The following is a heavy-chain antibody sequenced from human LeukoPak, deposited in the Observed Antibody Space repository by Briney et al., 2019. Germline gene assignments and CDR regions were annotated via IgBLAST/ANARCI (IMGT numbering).Heavy chain of an antibody. D-gene: IGHD3-22*01. CDR1: GFSFSGYD. Sequence: GGSLRLSCTASGFSFSGYDMNWVRQTPGKGLEWVASISTRSNYIYYAASLKGRFTVSRDNAKASLYLQVNNLRADDTGRYCCVRGGYTMIKADAFDIWGQGTLVIVSS. CDR3: VRGGYTMIKADAFDI. V-gene: IGHV3-21*01. J-gene: IGHJ3*02. CDR2: ISTRSNYI.